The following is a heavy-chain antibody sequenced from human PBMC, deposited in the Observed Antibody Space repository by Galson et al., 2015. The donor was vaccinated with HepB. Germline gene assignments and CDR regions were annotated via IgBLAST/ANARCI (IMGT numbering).Heavy chain of an antibody. J-gene: IGHJ4*02. Sequence: SLRLSCAASGFTVSSNYMSWVRQAPGKGLEWVSVIYSGGSTYYADSVKGRFTISRDNSRNTLYLQMNSLRAEDTAVYYCAKRRNGIAAAGTPFDYWGQGSLVTVSS. D-gene: IGHD6-13*01. V-gene: IGHV3-53*01. CDR1: GFTVSSNY. CDR3: AKRRNGIAAAGTPFDY. CDR2: IYSGGST.